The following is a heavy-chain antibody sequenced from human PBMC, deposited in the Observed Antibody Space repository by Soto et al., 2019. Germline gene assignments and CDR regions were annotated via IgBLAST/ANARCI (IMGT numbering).Heavy chain of an antibody. CDR3: AQQQGPTERYFDWLSPFCWFEP. Sequence: QITLKESGPPLVKPTQPLTLTCTFSGFSLRTSAVAVGWVRQPPGKALEWLAFIYWDDDTRYSPSLKSRLTITKDTLRGPVALTMTHIDPVDTGTYYGAQQQGPTERYFDWLSPFCWFEPWGQGMMVTVAS. CDR1: GFSLRTSAVA. D-gene: IGHD3-9*01. J-gene: IGHJ5*02. CDR2: IYWDDDT. V-gene: IGHV2-5*02.